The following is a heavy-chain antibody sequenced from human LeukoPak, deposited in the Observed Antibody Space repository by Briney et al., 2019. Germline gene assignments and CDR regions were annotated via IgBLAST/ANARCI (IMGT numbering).Heavy chain of an antibody. CDR2: INHSGST. CDR3: ASRSGDNSRYFDL. CDR1: GGSFSGYY. V-gene: IGHV4-34*01. Sequence: SETLSLTCAVYGGSFSGYYWSWIRQPPGKGLEWIGEINHSGSTNYNPSLKSRVTISVDTSKNEFSLKLSSVTAADTAVYYCASRSGDNSRYFDLWGGGTLVTVSS. J-gene: IGHJ2*01. D-gene: IGHD4-17*01.